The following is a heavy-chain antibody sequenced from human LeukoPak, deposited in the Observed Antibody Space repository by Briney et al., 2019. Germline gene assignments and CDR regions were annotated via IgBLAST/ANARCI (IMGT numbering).Heavy chain of an antibody. Sequence: GGSLRLSCAASGFTFSSYAMSWVRQAPGKGLEWVSAISGSGGSTYYADSVKGRFTISRDNAKNSLYLQVNSLRAEDTAVYYCAREQMTTVTRDAFDIWGQGTMVTVSS. CDR1: GFTFSSYA. CDR3: AREQMTTVTRDAFDI. J-gene: IGHJ3*02. CDR2: ISGSGGST. V-gene: IGHV3-23*01. D-gene: IGHD4-17*01.